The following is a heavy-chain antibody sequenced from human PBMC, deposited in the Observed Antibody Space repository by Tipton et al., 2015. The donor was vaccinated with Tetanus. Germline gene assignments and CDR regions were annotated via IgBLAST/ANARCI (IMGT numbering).Heavy chain of an antibody. V-gene: IGHV3-11*01. CDR2: ISNSGDTL. CDR1: GFTLSDYY. J-gene: IGHJ4*02. CDR3: ARDIARVGVTLYFDY. Sequence: SLRLSCAASGFTLSDYYMSWIRQAPGKGLEWLSYISNSGDTLSYADSVKGRFTISRDNAKNSLYLHMNSLRAEDTAVYFCARDIARVGVTLYFDYWGQGTLVTVSS. D-gene: IGHD1-26*01.